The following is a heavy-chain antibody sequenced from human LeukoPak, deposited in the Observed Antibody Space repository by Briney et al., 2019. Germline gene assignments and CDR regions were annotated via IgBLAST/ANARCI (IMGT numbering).Heavy chain of an antibody. CDR3: ARDACSSTSCYYDY. J-gene: IGHJ4*02. CDR2: ISSSSSYI. CDR1: GVTFSSDI. D-gene: IGHD2-2*01. Sequence: PGGALRLSCAASGVTFSSDIMNCGRQAPGKGLWWVSYISSSSSYIYYADSVKGRFTISRDNAKNSLYLQMNSLRAEDTAVYYCARDACSSTSCYYDYWGQGTLVTVSS. V-gene: IGHV3-21*01.